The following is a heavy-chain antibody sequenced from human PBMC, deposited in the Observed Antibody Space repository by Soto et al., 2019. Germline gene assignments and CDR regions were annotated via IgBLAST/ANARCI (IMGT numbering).Heavy chain of an antibody. J-gene: IGHJ4*02. CDR1: GFTFSSYS. D-gene: IGHD4-17*01. CDR3: NTVTTRGPFDY. CDR2: ISSSSSTI. V-gene: IGHV3-48*01. Sequence: EVQLVESGGGLVQPGGSLRLSCAASGFTFSSYSMNWVSQAPGKGLEWVSYISSSSSTIYYADSVKGRFTISRDNAKNSLYLQMNSLRAEDTAVYYCNTVTTRGPFDYWGQGTLVTVSS.